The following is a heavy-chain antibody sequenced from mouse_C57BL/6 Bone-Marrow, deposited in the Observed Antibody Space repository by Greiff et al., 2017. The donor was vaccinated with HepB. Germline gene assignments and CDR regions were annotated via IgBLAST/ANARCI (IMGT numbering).Heavy chain of an antibody. Sequence: QVQLQQSGAELARPGASVKLSCKASGYTFTSYGISWVKQRTGQGLEWIGEIYPRSGNTYYNEKFKGKATLTADKSSSTAYMDLRSLTSEDSAVYFCARGGVPWFAYWGQGTLVTVSA. V-gene: IGHV1-81*01. CDR1: GYTFTSYG. J-gene: IGHJ3*01. CDR3: ARGGVPWFAY. CDR2: IYPRSGNT.